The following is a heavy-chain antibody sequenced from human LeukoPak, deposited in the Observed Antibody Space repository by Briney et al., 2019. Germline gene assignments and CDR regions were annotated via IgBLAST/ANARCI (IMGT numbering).Heavy chain of an antibody. CDR1: GGTFSSYA. CDR2: IIPIFGTA. CDR3: ARVREVITFGGVIGPDGAFDI. Sequence: ASVKVSCKGSGGTFSSYAISWVRQAPGQGLEWMGGIIPIFGTANYAQKFQGRVTITADESTSTAYMELSSLRSEDTAVYYCARVREVITFGGVIGPDGAFDIWGQGTMVTVSS. D-gene: IGHD3-16*02. J-gene: IGHJ3*02. V-gene: IGHV1-69*01.